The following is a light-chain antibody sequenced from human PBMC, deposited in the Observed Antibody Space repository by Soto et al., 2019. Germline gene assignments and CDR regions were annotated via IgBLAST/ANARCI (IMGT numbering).Light chain of an antibody. Sequence: QSVLTQPPSASGTPGQRVTISFSGSGSNIGSNTVSLYQQVPGTAPKLLIYSNNQRPSGVPDRFSGSKSGTSASLATSGLQSEDEADYYCAAWDDSLNALVFGTGTKVTVL. CDR1: GSNIGSNT. J-gene: IGLJ1*01. CDR3: AAWDDSLNALV. V-gene: IGLV1-44*01. CDR2: SNN.